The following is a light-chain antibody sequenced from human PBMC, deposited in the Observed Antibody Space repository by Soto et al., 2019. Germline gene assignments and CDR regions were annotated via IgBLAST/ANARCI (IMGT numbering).Light chain of an antibody. CDR2: ASS. CDR1: QGIRND. V-gene: IGKV1-6*01. J-gene: IGKJ1*01. CDR3: LQDYTSPRT. Sequence: AIQMTQSPSSLSASVGDRVNITCRASQGIRNDLAWYQQRPGAAPKLLIFASSNLQTGVPSRFRGSGSGTDFTLTISSLLPDDFATYYCLQDYTSPRTFGQGTKMEI.